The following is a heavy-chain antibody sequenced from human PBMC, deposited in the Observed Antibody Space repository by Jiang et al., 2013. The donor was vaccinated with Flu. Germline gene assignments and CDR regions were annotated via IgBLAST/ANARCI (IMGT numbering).Heavy chain of an antibody. Sequence: VVQPGRSLRLSCAASGFTFSSYGMHWVRQAPGKGLEWVAVISYDGSNKYYADSVKGRFTISRDNSKNTLYLQMNSLRAEDTAVYYCAKDWLVRGVIDYYGMDVWGQGTTVTVSS. J-gene: IGHJ6*02. D-gene: IGHD3-10*01. CDR2: ISYDGSNK. CDR1: GFTFSSYG. V-gene: IGHV3-30*18. CDR3: AKDWLVRGVIDYYGMDV.